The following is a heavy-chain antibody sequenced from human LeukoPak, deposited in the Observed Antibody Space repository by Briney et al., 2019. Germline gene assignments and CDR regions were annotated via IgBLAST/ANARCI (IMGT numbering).Heavy chain of an antibody. D-gene: IGHD2/OR15-2a*01. Sequence: SQTLSLTCTVSGGSFSSGDYYWSWIRQPPGKGLEWIGYIYYSGSTYYNPSLKSRVTISVDTSKIQFSLKLSSVTAADTAVYYCARSSYYAPLDYWGQGTLVTVSS. CDR3: ARSSYYAPLDY. V-gene: IGHV4-30-4*08. CDR2: IYYSGST. CDR1: GGSFSSGDYY. J-gene: IGHJ4*02.